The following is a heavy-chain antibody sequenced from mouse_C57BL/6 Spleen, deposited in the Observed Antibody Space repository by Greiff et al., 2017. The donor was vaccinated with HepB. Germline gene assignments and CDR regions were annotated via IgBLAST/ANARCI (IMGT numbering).Heavy chain of an antibody. V-gene: IGHV1-42*01. CDR2: INPSTGGT. J-gene: IGHJ3*01. D-gene: IGHD1-1*01. Sequence: EVQLQQSGPELVKPGASVKISCKASGYSFTGYYMNWVKQSPEKSLEWIGEINPSTGGTTYNQKFKAKATLTVDKSSSTAYMQLKSLTSEDSAVDYCARAYGSSWFAYWGQGTLVTVSA. CDR1: GYSFTGYY. CDR3: ARAYGSSWFAY.